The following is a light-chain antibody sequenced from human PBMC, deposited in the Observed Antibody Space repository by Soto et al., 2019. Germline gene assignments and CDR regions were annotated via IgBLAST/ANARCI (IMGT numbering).Light chain of an antibody. CDR2: DAS. Sequence: DIVLTQSPGTLSLYPGEGATLSCRASQGVSSYLAWYQQKPGQAPRLLIYDASNRATGIPARFSGSGSGTDFTLTISSLEPEDFATYHCQQYDSCPWTFGQGTKVDI. J-gene: IGKJ1*01. CDR1: QGVSSY. V-gene: IGKV3-11*01. CDR3: QQYDSCPWT.